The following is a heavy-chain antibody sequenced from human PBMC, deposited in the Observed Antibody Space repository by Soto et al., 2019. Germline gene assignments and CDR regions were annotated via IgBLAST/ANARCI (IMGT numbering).Heavy chain of an antibody. CDR2: IFNGGST. V-gene: IGHV4-31*02. D-gene: IGHD1-1*01. CDR1: GGSLNTKR. CDR3: TTGDDTSKVDL. Sequence: QVQLQESGPGLVKPSETLSLTCTVSGGSLNTKRWSRIRQHPWKGLEWIGYIFNGGSTSYNPSLNNRVSISVDMSTNQFSLRLSSVTAADTAMYYCTTGDDTSKVDLWGQGTLVTVSS. J-gene: IGHJ5*02.